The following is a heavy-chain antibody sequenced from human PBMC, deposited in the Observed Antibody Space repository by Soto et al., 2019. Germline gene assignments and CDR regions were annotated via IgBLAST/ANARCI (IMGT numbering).Heavy chain of an antibody. CDR1: GGSISSGGYY. D-gene: IGHD5-12*01. V-gene: IGHV4-31*03. J-gene: IGHJ6*03. CDR2: IYYSGST. Sequence: SETLSLTCTVSGGSISSGGYYWSWIRQHPGKGLEWIGYIYYSGSTYYNPSLKSRVTISVDTSKNQFSLKLSSVTAADTAVYYCARGGGATILYSYMDVWGKGTTVTVSS. CDR3: ARGGGATILYSYMDV.